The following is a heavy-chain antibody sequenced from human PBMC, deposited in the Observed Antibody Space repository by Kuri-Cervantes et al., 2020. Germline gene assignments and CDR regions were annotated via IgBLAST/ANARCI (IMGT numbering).Heavy chain of an antibody. CDR2: IKQDGSEM. Sequence: GESLKISCVASGFTFRSYWMNWVRQAPGKGLEWVANIKQDGSEMYYVDSVKGRFTISRDNAKNSLYLQMNNLRAEDTAIYYCARGVCAGCAFEIWGQGTMVTVSS. CDR3: ARGVCAGCAFEI. J-gene: IGHJ3*02. D-gene: IGHD3-3*01. CDR1: GFTFRSYW. V-gene: IGHV3-7*01.